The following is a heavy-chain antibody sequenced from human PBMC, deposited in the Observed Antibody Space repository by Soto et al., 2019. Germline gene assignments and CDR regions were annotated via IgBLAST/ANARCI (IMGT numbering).Heavy chain of an antibody. J-gene: IGHJ5*02. D-gene: IGHD3-3*01. CDR2: IYYSGST. CDR1: GGSISSGDYY. Sequence: PSETLSLTXTVSGGSISSGDYYWSWIRQPPGKGLEWIGYIYYSGSTYYNPSLKSRVTISVDTSKNQFSLKLSSVTAADTAVYYCARDTISYYDFWSGRAGGWFDPWGQGTLVTVSS. V-gene: IGHV4-30-4*01. CDR3: ARDTISYYDFWSGRAGGWFDP.